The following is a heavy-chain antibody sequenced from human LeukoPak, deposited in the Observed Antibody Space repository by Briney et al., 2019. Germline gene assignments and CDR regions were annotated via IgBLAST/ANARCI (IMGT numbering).Heavy chain of an antibody. CDR3: ARGRYSSGWYTGDY. Sequence: ASATLSCPASGYTFTSYDCRSLRPAYGQRLEWMGWMNPNSGNTGYAQKFQGRVTITRNTSISTAYMELSSLRSEDTAVYYCARGRYSSGWYTGDYWGQGTLVTVSS. CDR1: GYTFTSYD. J-gene: IGHJ4*02. V-gene: IGHV1-8*03. CDR2: MNPNSGNT. D-gene: IGHD6-19*01.